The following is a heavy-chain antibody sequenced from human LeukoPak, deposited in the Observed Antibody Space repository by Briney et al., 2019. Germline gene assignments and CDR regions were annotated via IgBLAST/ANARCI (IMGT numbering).Heavy chain of an antibody. D-gene: IGHD3-16*02. CDR1: GGSFSGYY. Sequence: SETLSVTCAVCGGSFSGYYWSWIRQPPGKGREWIGEINHSGSTNYNPSLKSRATISVDTPKNQFSLKLSSVTAADTAVYYCGREAYDYVWGSYRYTLFDYWGQGTLVTVSS. CDR2: INHSGST. V-gene: IGHV4-34*01. J-gene: IGHJ4*02. CDR3: GREAYDYVWGSYRYTLFDY.